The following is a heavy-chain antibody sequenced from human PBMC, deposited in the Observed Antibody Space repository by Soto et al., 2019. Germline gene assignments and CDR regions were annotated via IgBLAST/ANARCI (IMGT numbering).Heavy chain of an antibody. D-gene: IGHD2-15*01. CDR2: IYWDDDK. J-gene: IGHJ5*02. CDR3: AFATRASPDVAAIDWFDP. Sequence: QITLKESGPTLVKPTQTLTLTCTFSGFSLSTSGVGVGWIRQPPGKALEWLALIYWDDDKRYSPSLKSRLTITKDTSKNPVVLTMTNMDPVDTATYYCAFATRASPDVAAIDWFDPWGQGTLVTVSS. CDR1: GFSLSTSGVG. V-gene: IGHV2-5*02.